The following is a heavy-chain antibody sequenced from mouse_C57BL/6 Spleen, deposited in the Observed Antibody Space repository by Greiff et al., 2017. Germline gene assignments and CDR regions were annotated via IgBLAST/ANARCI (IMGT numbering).Heavy chain of an antibody. CDR3: ARWGCITTVGPYFDY. CDR1: GYTFTSSG. D-gene: IGHD1-1*01. Sequence: QVQLQQSGAELARPGASVKLSCKASGYTFTSSGISWVKQRTGQGLEWIGEIYPRSGNTYYNEKFKGKATLTADKSSSTAYMELRSLTSEDSAVYFCARWGCITTVGPYFDYWGQGTTLTVSS. J-gene: IGHJ2*01. V-gene: IGHV1-81*01. CDR2: IYPRSGNT.